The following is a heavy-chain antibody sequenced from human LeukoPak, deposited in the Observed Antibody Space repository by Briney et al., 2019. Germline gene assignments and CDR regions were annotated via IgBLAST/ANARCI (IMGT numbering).Heavy chain of an antibody. CDR1: GYTFTSYY. CDR2: INPSGGST. D-gene: IGHD1-20*01. J-gene: IGHJ4*02. Sequence: ASVKVSCKASGYTFTSYYMRWVRQAPGQGLEWMGIINPSGGSTSYAQKFQGRVTMTRDTSTSTVYMELSSLRSEDTAVYYCAREGITGTTVVYWGQGTLVTVSS. V-gene: IGHV1-46*01. CDR3: AREGITGTTVVY.